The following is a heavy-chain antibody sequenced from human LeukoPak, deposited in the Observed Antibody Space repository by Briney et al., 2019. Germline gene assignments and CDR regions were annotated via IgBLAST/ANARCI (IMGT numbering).Heavy chain of an antibody. CDR3: AGGAGYCSTTTCYSYFAH. V-gene: IGHV4-31*03. CDR1: GDSTSRGGYY. Sequence: PSETLSLTCSVSGDSTSRGGYYWSWLRQPPGKRLEWMGHIYHSGSTYYYRSLKSRVTISEDTSQIQFSMKLSSVTAADTAVYFCAGGAGYCSTTTCYSYFAHWGQGALVTVSS. J-gene: IGHJ4*02. D-gene: IGHD2-2*01. CDR2: IYHSGST.